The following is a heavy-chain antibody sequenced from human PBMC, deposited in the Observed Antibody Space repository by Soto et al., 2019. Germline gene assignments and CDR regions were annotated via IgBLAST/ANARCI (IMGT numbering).Heavy chain of an antibody. D-gene: IGHD3-10*01. V-gene: IGHV4-30-2*01. J-gene: IGHJ5*02. Sequence: PSETLSLTCAVSGGSISSGGYSWSWIRQPPGKGLEWIGYIYHSGSTYYNPSLKSRVTISVDRSKNQFSLKLSSVTAADTAVYYCARIRPGAAGSLGWFDPWGQGTLVTVSS. CDR3: ARIRPGAAGSLGWFDP. CDR2: IYHSGST. CDR1: GGSISSGGYS.